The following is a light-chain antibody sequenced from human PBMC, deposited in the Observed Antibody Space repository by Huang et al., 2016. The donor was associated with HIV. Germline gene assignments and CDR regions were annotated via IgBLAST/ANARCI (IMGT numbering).Light chain of an antibody. CDR2: EAS. CDR3: QQRSIWPWT. CDR1: QSVSSY. J-gene: IGKJ1*01. V-gene: IGKV3-11*01. Sequence: EIVLTQSPATLSLSPGERATLSCRASQSVSSYVAWYQQKPGQAPRLLIYEASNRATGIPARFSGSGSGTDFTRTISSLEPEDFAVFYCQQRSIWPWTFGQGTKVEIK.